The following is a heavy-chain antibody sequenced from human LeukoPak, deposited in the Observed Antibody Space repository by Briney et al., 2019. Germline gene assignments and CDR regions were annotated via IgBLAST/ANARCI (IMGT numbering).Heavy chain of an antibody. D-gene: IGHD2-15*01. V-gene: IGHV3-30*02. CDR1: GFTFSSYG. CDR2: IRYDGSIK. CDR3: AKGSASSRPYYFDY. Sequence: GGSLRVSCAASGFTFSSYGMHWVRQAPGKGLEWVAFIRYDGSIKYYADSVKGRFTISRDNSKNTLDLQMSSLRAEDTAVYYCAKGSASSRPYYFDYWGQGALVTVSS. J-gene: IGHJ4*02.